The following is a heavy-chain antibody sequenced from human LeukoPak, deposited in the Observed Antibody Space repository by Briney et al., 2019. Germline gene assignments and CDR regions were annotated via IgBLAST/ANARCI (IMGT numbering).Heavy chain of an antibody. CDR1: GSTFSSYA. CDR3: ARVHSSSGGDAFDI. J-gene: IGHJ3*02. D-gene: IGHD6-13*01. CDR2: ISGSGGST. V-gene: IGHV3-23*01. Sequence: GGSLRLSCAASGSTFSSYAMSWVRQAPGKGLEWVSAISGSGGSTYYADSVKGRFTISRDNAKNSLYLQMNSLRAEDTAVYYCARVHSSSGGDAFDIWGQGTMVTVSS.